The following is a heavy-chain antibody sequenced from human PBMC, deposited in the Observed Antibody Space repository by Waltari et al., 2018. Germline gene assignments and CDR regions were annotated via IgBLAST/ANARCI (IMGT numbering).Heavy chain of an antibody. CDR1: GITFRCAS. Sequence: EVQLVESGGGLVKPGGSLRIACVVSGITFRCASMIWVRQAPGKGLEWVSYISDGSDYSYYADSVKCRFTISRDNAKNSLYLQMNRLRTDDTAVYYWARDFYGSDGRCTDYWGQGTLVTVSS. CDR2: ISDGSDYS. D-gene: IGHD2-15*01. CDR3: ARDFYGSDGRCTDY. V-gene: IGHV3-21*01. J-gene: IGHJ4*02.